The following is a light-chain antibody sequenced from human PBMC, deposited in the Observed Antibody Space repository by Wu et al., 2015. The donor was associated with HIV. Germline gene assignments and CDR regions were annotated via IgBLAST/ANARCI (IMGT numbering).Light chain of an antibody. CDR3: QHYDNWPPWA. Sequence: EIVMTQSPATLSVSPGEGVTLSCRASQSVSSYLAWYQQTPGQAPRLLIYGASTRATDIPARFSGSGSGTEFTLTISSLQSEDFAVYYCQHYDNWPPWAFGQGTKVEIK. CDR1: QSVSSY. CDR2: GAS. V-gene: IGKV3-15*01. J-gene: IGKJ1*01.